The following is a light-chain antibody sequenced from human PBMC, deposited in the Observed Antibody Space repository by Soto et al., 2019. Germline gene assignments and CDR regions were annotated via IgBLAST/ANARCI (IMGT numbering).Light chain of an antibody. CDR1: ISDVGGYNH. CDR3: SSYAGTNNVI. J-gene: IGLJ2*01. V-gene: IGLV2-8*01. CDR2: EVT. Sequence: CAGSISDVGGYNHVSWYQQHPGKAPKLLIYEVTKRPSGVPARFSGSKSGNTASLTVSGLQGDDEADYYCSSYAGTNNVIFGGGTQLTVL.